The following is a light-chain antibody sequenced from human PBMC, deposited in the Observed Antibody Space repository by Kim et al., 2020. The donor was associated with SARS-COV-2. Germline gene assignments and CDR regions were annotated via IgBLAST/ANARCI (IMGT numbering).Light chain of an antibody. J-gene: IGLJ2*01. Sequence: TCQGNSLRRYYASWYQQKHGQAPVLVIYGITNLVIYGNNSRPSGIPGRFSGSSSGNTASLTISGAQAEDEADYYCNSRDSSGNHVVFGGGTQLTVL. V-gene: IGLV3-19*01. CDR2: GNN. CDR1: SLRRYY. CDR3: NSRDSSGNHVV.